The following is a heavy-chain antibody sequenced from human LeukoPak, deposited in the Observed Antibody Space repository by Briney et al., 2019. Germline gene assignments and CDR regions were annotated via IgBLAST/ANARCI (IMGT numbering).Heavy chain of an antibody. CDR1: GFTFSSYE. CDR2: ISSSGSTI. D-gene: IGHD2-21*02. J-gene: IGHJ3*02. CDR3: ARDASNCGGDCYEIHDAFDI. V-gene: IGHV3-48*03. Sequence: GGSPRLSCAASGFTFSSYEMNWVRQAPGKGLEWVSYISSSGSTIYYADSVKGRFTISRDNAKNSLYLQMNSLRAEDTAVYYCARDASNCGGDCYEIHDAFDIWGQGTMVTVSS.